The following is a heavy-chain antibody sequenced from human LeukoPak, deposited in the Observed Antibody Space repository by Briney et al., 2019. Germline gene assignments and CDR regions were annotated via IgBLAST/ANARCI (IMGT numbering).Heavy chain of an antibody. Sequence: GGSLRLSCVASGFTFSSYYMHWVRQAPGKGPVWVSGINTDGSSTTYADSVKGRFTISRDNAKNTVYLQMNSLRADDTAVYYCARAFRDRNWNYFDYWGQGTLVTVSS. D-gene: IGHD1-1*01. CDR3: ARAFRDRNWNYFDY. V-gene: IGHV3-74*01. CDR2: INTDGSST. J-gene: IGHJ4*02. CDR1: GFTFSSYY.